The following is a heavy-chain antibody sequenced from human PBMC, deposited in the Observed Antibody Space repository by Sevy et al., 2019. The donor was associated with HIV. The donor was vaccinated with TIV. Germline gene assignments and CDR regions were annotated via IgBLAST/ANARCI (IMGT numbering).Heavy chain of an antibody. D-gene: IGHD6-13*01. CDR2: ISYDGSNK. J-gene: IGHJ4*02. CDR3: ARVPGAVIAAGPYHFDY. CDR1: GFIFSSNA. V-gene: IGHV3-30*04. Sequence: GGSLRLSCAASGFIFSSNAMHWVRQAPGKGLEWVSVISYDGSNKEYADSVKGRFTNSRDNAKNTLYLQMNSPRPEDTAVYYCARVPGAVIAAGPYHFDYWGQGTLVTVSS.